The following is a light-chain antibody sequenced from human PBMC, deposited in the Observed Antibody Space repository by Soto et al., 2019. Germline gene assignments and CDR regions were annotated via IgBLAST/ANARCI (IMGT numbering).Light chain of an antibody. CDR1: SSDVGGYDY. Sequence: QSALTQPASVSGSPGQSITISCTGTSSDVGGYDYVSWYQQHPGEAPRLMIYDVTNRPSGVSNRFSGSKSGNTASLTISGLQAEDEADYYCSSYTSSVSVLFGGGTQLTVL. V-gene: IGLV2-14*01. J-gene: IGLJ2*01. CDR2: DVT. CDR3: SSYTSSVSVL.